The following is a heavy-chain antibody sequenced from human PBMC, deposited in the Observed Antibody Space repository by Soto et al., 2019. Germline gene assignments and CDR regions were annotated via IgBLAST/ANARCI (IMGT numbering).Heavy chain of an antibody. CDR2: IIPIFGTA. D-gene: IGHD6-13*01. J-gene: IGHJ2*01. CDR1: GGTFSSYA. Sequence: QVQLVQSGAEVKKPGSSVKVSCKASGGTFSSYAISWVRQAPGQGLEWMGGIIPIFGTANYAQKFQGRVTITADESTSTAYMELSSLRSEDTAVYYCVAGVVQQQLDWYFDLWGRGTLVTVSS. CDR3: VAGVVQQQLDWYFDL. V-gene: IGHV1-69*12.